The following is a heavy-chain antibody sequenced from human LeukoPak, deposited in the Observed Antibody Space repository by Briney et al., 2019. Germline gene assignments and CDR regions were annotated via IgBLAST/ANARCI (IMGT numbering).Heavy chain of an antibody. J-gene: IGHJ6*02. D-gene: IGHD2-21*02. V-gene: IGHV3-53*01. CDR2: IYSGGST. CDR3: ARERVGVTAIRYHHGMDV. CDR1: GFTVSSNY. Sequence: PGGSLRLSCAASGFTVSSNYMSWVRQAPGKGLEWVSVIYSGGSTYYADSVKGRFTISRDNSKNTLYLQMNSLMAEDTAVYYCARERVGVTAIRYHHGMDVWGQGTTDTVSS.